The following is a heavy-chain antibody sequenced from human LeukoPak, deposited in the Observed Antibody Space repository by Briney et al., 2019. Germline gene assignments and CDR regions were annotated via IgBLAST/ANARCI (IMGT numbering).Heavy chain of an antibody. CDR2: ISGSGGST. V-gene: IGHV3-23*01. D-gene: IGHD2-2*01. J-gene: IGHJ4*02. CDR1: GFTFRSYW. CDR3: AKDRRTSDYYFDY. Sequence: AGGSLRLSCAASGFTFRSYWMSWVRQAPGKGLEWVSAISGSGGSTYYADSVKGRFTISRDNSKNTLYLQMNSLRAEDTAVYYCAKDRRTSDYYFDYWGQGTLVTVSS.